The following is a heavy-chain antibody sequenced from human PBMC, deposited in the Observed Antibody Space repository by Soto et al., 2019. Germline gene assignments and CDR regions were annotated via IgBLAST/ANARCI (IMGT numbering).Heavy chain of an antibody. CDR3: ARVVVAATLYGDYYYYMDV. Sequence: GGSLRLSCAASGFTFSSYGMHWVRQAPGKGLEYVTAISSNGGSTYYGNSVKGRFTISRDNSKNTLYLQMGSLRAEDMAVYYCARVVVAATLYGDYYYYMDVWGKGTKVTVSS. CDR2: ISSNGGST. CDR1: GFTFSSYG. J-gene: IGHJ6*03. D-gene: IGHD2-15*01. V-gene: IGHV3-64*01.